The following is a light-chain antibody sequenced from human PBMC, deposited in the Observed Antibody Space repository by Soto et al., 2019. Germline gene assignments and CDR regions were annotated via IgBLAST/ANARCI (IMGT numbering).Light chain of an antibody. V-gene: IGLV2-11*01. J-gene: IGLJ2*01. CDR2: DVS. CDR3: LG. CDR1: SSDVGGYNY. Sequence: QSALTQPRSVSGSPGQSVTISCTGTSSDVGGYNYVSWYQQHPGKAPKLMIYDVSKRPSGVPDRFSGSKSGNTASLTISGLQAEDEADYYCLGIGGGTKLTVL.